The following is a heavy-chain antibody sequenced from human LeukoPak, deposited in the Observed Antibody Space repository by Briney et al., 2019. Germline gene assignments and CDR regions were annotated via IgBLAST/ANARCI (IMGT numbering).Heavy chain of an antibody. D-gene: IGHD6-13*01. CDR3: ARGRSSSWYPGYYYYGMDV. Sequence: GGSLRLSCAASGFTFSSYDMHWVRQATGKGLEWVSAIGTAGDTYYQGSVKSRFTISRENAKNSLYLQMNSLRAGDTAVYYCARGRSSSWYPGYYYYGMDVWGQGTTVTVSS. CDR2: IGTAGDT. CDR1: GFTFSSYD. V-gene: IGHV3-13*01. J-gene: IGHJ6*02.